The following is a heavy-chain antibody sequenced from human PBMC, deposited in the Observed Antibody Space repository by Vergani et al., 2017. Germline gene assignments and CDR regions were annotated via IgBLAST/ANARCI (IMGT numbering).Heavy chain of an antibody. CDR3: ARFFGWGIYGSGSYYNADYYYYGMDV. D-gene: IGHD3-10*01. J-gene: IGHJ6*02. CDR1: GGSISSYY. CDR2: IYYSGST. Sequence: QVQLQESGPGLVKPSETLSLTCTVSGGSISSYYWSWIRQPPGKGLEWIGYIYYSGSTNYNPSLKSRVTISVDTSKNQFSLKLSSVTAADTAVYYCARFFGWGIYGSGSYYNADYYYYGMDVWGQGTTVTVSS. V-gene: IGHV4-59*01.